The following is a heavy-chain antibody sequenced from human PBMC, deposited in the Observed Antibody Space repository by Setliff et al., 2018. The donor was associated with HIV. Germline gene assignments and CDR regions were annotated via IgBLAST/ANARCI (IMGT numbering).Heavy chain of an antibody. J-gene: IGHJ4*02. V-gene: IGHV4-59*01. D-gene: IGHD3-10*01. CDR3: ARGVRGVIIDWYYFDY. CDR2: IYYSGST. Sequence: SETLSLTCTVSGGAISSCYWSWIRQPPGKGLEWIGYIYYSGSTNYNPSLKSRVTISVDTSKNQFSLKLSSVTAADTAVYYCARGVRGVIIDWYYFDYWGQGTLVTVSS. CDR1: GGAISSCY.